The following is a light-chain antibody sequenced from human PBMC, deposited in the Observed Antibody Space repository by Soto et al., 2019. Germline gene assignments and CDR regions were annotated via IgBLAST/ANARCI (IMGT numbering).Light chain of an antibody. CDR1: SSDVGGYNY. J-gene: IGLJ2*01. Sequence: QSALTQPASVSGSPGQSITISCTGTSSDVGGYNYVSWYQQHPDKAPKLMIYDVTNRPSGVSDRFSGSKSGNTASLTISGLQAEDEADYYCCSYTRSTTLVFGGGTKVTVL. V-gene: IGLV2-14*01. CDR3: CSYTRSTTLV. CDR2: DVT.